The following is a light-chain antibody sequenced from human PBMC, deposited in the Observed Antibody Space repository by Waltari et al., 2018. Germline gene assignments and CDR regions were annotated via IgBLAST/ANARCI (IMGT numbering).Light chain of an antibody. J-gene: IGKJ4*01. Sequence: ELVLTQSPATLSLSPGERATISCRASQSVSNFLAWYQQKPGQAPRLLIYDASRRAAGIPARFSGSGSGTDFTLTISRLEPEDFAVFYCQQRTNWPLTFGGGTKLEVK. CDR1: QSVSNF. CDR3: QQRTNWPLT. CDR2: DAS. V-gene: IGKV3-11*01.